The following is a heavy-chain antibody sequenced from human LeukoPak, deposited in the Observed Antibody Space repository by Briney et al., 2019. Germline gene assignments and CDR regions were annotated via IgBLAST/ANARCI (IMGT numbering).Heavy chain of an antibody. Sequence: SETLSLTCTVSGGSISSYYWSWIRQPPGKGLEWIGYIYYSGSTNYNASLKSRVTISVDTSNNQFSLKLSSVTAADTAVYYCARDPYSSGWYYFDYWGQGTLVTVSS. V-gene: IGHV4-59*01. J-gene: IGHJ4*02. CDR2: IYYSGST. CDR3: ARDPYSSGWYYFDY. D-gene: IGHD6-19*01. CDR1: GGSISSYY.